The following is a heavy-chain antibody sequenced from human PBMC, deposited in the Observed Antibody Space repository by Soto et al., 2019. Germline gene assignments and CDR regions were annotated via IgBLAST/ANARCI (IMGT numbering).Heavy chain of an antibody. CDR2: INPRGLTK. D-gene: IGHD2-8*02. CDR1: GYSFDAYI. V-gene: IGHV3-48*01. J-gene: IGHJ6*02. CDR3: STWSGNHYFGLDV. Sequence: VQLVESGGALVQPGGSLRLSCAASGYSFDAYIMNWVRQAPGKGLEWVSSINPRGLTKFYADSVRGRFTISRDDASSSLFLQMNNLRAEDTAVYYCSTWSGNHYFGLDVWGQGTTVTVSS.